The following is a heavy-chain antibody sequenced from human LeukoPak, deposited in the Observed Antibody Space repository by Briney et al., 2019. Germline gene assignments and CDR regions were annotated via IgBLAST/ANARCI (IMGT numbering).Heavy chain of an antibody. CDR3: AKEALGDGSSWDPFDY. V-gene: IGHV3-23*01. CDR1: GFTFSSYA. Sequence: GGSLRLSCAASGFTFSSYAMSWVRQAPGKGLEWVSAISGSGGSTYYADSVKGRFTISRDNSKNTLYLQMNSLRAEDTAVYYCAKEALGDGSSWDPFDYWGQGTLVTVSS. CDR2: ISGSGGST. J-gene: IGHJ4*02. D-gene: IGHD6-13*01.